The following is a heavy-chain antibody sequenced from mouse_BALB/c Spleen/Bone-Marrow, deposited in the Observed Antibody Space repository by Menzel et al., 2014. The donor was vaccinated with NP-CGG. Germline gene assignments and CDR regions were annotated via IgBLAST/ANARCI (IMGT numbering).Heavy chain of an antibody. Sequence: EVKVVESGGGLVMPGGSLKLSCAVSGFTFSRYVMSWVRQTPEKRLEWVATISRGGSYTYYPDSVKGRFTISRDNAQNTLCLQMTSLRSEDTAMYYCGGPDRYDERTWFAYWGLGTLVTVSA. CDR1: GFTFSRYV. D-gene: IGHD2-12*01. J-gene: IGHJ3*01. CDR2: ISRGGSYT. V-gene: IGHV5-9-3*01. CDR3: GGPDRYDERTWFAY.